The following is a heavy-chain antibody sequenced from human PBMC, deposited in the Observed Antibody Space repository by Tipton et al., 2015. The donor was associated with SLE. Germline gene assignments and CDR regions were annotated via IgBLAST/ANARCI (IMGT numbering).Heavy chain of an antibody. CDR2: INHSGSA. CDR1: GGSFSGYH. CDR3: ARGGYNFWSGPGNY. V-gene: IGHV4-34*01. D-gene: IGHD3-3*01. Sequence: TLSLTCAVYGGSFSGYHWSWIRQPPGKGLEWIGEINHSGSATYNPSLKSRVTISLDTSKNQFSLKLSSVTAADTAVYYCARGGYNFWSGPGNYWGQGTLVTVSS. J-gene: IGHJ4*02.